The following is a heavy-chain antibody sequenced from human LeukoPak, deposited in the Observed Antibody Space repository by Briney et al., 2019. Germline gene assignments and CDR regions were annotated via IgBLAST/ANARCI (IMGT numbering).Heavy chain of an antibody. J-gene: IGHJ4*02. Sequence: GGSLRLSCTASGFTFSSYGMSWVRQAPGKGLEWVSYISSSGSTIYYADSVKGRFTISRDNAKNSLYLQMNSLRAEDTAVYYCARDFYVGGYAGGGSPCVDYWGQGTLVTVSS. D-gene: IGHD3-22*01. V-gene: IGHV3-48*04. CDR2: ISSSGSTI. CDR1: GFTFSSYG. CDR3: ARDFYVGGYAGGGSPCVDY.